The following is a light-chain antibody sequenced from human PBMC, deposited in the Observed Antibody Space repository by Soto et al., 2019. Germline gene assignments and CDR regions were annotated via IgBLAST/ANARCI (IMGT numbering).Light chain of an antibody. CDR3: NSMTTSSSSRFV. CDR2: DVN. J-gene: IGLJ1*01. V-gene: IGLV2-14*01. CDR1: SSDSGRNEY. Sequence: QSALTQPASVSGCPGQSIAISCTGTSSDSGRNEYVSWYQQYPGKAPKLIIYDVNNRPSGVSNRFSGSKSGNAASLTISGLQAEDEADYYCNSMTTSSSSRFVFGTGTKLTVL.